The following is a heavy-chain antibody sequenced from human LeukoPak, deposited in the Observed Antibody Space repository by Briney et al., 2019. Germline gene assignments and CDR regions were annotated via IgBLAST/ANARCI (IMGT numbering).Heavy chain of an antibody. CDR2: IGDDGSHK. CDR3: AKDRETTASGTFDY. J-gene: IGHJ4*02. Sequence: GGSLRLSCAASGFTFYIYAIHWVRQAPGKGLQWVAVIGDDGSHKDYVDSVKGRFTISRDNSKNTLYLQMNSLRAEDTAVYYCAKDRETTASGTFDYWGQGTLVTVSS. CDR1: GFTFYIYA. V-gene: IGHV3-30-3*01. D-gene: IGHD1-1*01.